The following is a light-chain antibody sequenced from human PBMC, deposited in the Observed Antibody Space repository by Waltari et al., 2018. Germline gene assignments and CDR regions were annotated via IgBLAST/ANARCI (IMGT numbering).Light chain of an antibody. Sequence: QSALTQPASVSGSPGQSITISCSGTSSDVGGYDSVSWYQQHPGKAPKLLIYEVIYRPSGVSSGFSGSKSGNTTSLTISGLQPEDEADYHCSSYTSSYVYVFGTGTKVTVL. CDR1: SSDVGGYDS. CDR2: EVI. CDR3: SSYTSSYVYV. V-gene: IGLV2-14*01. J-gene: IGLJ1*01.